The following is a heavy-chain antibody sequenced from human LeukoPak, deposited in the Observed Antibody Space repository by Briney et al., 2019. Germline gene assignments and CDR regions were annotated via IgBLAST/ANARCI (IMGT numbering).Heavy chain of an antibody. CDR1: GGTLSSYA. J-gene: IGHJ4*02. V-gene: IGHV1-69*13. D-gene: IGHD2-8*01. CDR2: IIPIFGTA. Sequence: ASVKVSCKASGGTLSSYAISWVRQAPGQGLEWMGGIIPIFGTANYAQKFQGRVTITADESTSTAYMELSSLRSEDTAVYYCARPRSQWVHFDYWGQGTLVTVSS. CDR3: ARPRSQWVHFDY.